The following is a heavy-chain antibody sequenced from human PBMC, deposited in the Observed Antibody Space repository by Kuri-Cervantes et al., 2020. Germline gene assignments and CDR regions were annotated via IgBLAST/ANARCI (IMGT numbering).Heavy chain of an antibody. CDR1: GGSFSGYY. Sequence: SETLSLTCAVYGGSFSGYYWSWIRQPPGKGLEWIGEINHSGSTNYNPSLKSRVTISVDTSKNQFSLRLSSVTAADTAVYYCARPYYYYYYMDVWGKGTTVTVS. V-gene: IGHV4-34*01. CDR2: INHSGST. CDR3: ARPYYYYYYMDV. J-gene: IGHJ6*03.